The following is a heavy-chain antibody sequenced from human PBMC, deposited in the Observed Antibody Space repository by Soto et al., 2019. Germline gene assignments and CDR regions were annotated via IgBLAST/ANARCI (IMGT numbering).Heavy chain of an antibody. V-gene: IGHV3-15*07. CDR1: GFTFSNAW. D-gene: IGHD1-7*01. CDR2: IKSKTDGGTT. CDR3: TTGRGITGTTRARGAHYYYYYGMDV. Sequence: GGSLRLSCAASGFTFSNAWMNWVRQAPGKGLEWVGRIKSKTDGGTTDYAAPVKGRFTISRDDSKNTLYLQMNSLKTEDTAVYYCTTGRGITGTTRARGAHYYYYYGMDVWGQGTTVTVSS. J-gene: IGHJ6*02.